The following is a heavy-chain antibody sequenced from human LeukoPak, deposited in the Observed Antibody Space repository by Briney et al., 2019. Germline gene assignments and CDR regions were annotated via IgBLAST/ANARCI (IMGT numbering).Heavy chain of an antibody. CDR2: INPNSGGT. J-gene: IGHJ6*02. D-gene: IGHD5-18*01. V-gene: IGHV1-2*02. CDR3: ARESDYAGDTAMVTSYGMDV. Sequence: ASVTVSCKASGYTFTGYYMHWVRQAPGQGLEWMGWINPNSGGTNYAQKFQGRVTMTRDTSISTAYMELSRLRSDDTAVYYCARESDYAGDTAMVTSYGMDVWGQGTTVTVSS. CDR1: GYTFTGYY.